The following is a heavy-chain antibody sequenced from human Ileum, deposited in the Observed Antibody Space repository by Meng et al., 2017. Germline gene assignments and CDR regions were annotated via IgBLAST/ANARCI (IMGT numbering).Heavy chain of an antibody. CDR3: ARASVDGDNWFDP. CDR2: IYHGGGT. D-gene: IGHD4-17*01. CDR1: GFSISSGHY. J-gene: IGHJ5*02. V-gene: IGHV4-38-2*02. Sequence: SETLSLTCTVSGFSISSGHYWGWIRQSPGKDLEWIGNIYHGGGTKYNPSLQSRVTISVDKSMNQFSLKMSSVTAADSAVYCCARASVDGDNWFDPWGQGTLVTVSS.